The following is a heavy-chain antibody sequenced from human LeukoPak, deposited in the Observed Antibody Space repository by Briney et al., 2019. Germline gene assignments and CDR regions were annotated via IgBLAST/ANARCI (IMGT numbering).Heavy chain of an antibody. J-gene: IGHJ4*02. Sequence: PGGSLRLSCAASGFTFSNYWMHWVRQGPGKGLVWVSRINPDGSGADYADSVKGRFTISRDNARNTLYLQMDSLRAEDTAVYYCARDSLLTGRNFDYWGQGTLVTVSS. D-gene: IGHD1-14*01. CDR2: INPDGSGA. V-gene: IGHV3-74*01. CDR1: GFTFSNYW. CDR3: ARDSLLTGRNFDY.